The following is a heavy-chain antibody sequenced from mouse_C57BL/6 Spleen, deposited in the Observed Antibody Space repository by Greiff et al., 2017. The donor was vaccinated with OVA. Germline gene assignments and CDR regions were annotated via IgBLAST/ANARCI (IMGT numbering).Heavy chain of an antibody. CDR2: IDPSDSYT. J-gene: IGHJ2*01. CDR3: ARSGYDGEYYFDY. V-gene: IGHV1-59*01. Sequence: QVQLQQPGAELVRPGTSVKLSCKASGYTFTSYWMHWVKQRPGQGLEWIGVIDPSDSYTNYNQKFKGKATLTVATSSSTAYMQLSSLTSEDSAVDYCARSGYDGEYYFDYWGQGTTLTAAS. D-gene: IGHD2-2*01. CDR1: GYTFTSYW.